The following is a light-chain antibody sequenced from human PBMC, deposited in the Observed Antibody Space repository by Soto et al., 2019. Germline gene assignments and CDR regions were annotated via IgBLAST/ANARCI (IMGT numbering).Light chain of an antibody. V-gene: IGKV1-39*01. CDR2: HSS. Sequence: DIQMTQSPSSLSASVGARVTITCRASQSVSTSINLYQQLGGKAPKLLIQHSSTLQSGVPSRFSGSGSGTDFTLNNSSLQPEDCATYYCQQTFNNRLSFGGGTKVEIK. CDR3: QQTFNNRLS. J-gene: IGKJ4*01. CDR1: QSVSTS.